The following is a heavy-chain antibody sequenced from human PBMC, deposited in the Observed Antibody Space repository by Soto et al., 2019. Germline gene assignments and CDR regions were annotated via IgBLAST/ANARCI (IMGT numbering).Heavy chain of an antibody. Sequence: EVQLLESGGGLVQPGGSLRLSCAASGFTFSNYAMSWVRQAPGKGLEWVSAISGSGGSTYYADSVKGRFTISRDNSKNTLYLQMSSLRAGDTAVYYCAKNSSGYYDPSDYWGQGTLVTVSS. D-gene: IGHD3-22*01. CDR1: GFTFSNYA. J-gene: IGHJ4*02. V-gene: IGHV3-23*01. CDR3: AKNSSGYYDPSDY. CDR2: ISGSGGST.